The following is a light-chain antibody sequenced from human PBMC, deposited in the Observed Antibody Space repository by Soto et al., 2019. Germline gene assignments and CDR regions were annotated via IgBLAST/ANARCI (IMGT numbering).Light chain of an antibody. Sequence: QAVVTQEPSLTVSPGGTVTLTCGSSTGSVTSGLYPYWFQQKPGQAPRTLIYDTSNKHSWTPARFSGSLLGDKAALTLSGAQPEDEAVYYCLLSYSAARRVFGGGTQLTVL. CDR1: TGSVTSGLY. CDR2: DTS. CDR3: LLSYSAARRV. V-gene: IGLV7-46*01. J-gene: IGLJ2*01.